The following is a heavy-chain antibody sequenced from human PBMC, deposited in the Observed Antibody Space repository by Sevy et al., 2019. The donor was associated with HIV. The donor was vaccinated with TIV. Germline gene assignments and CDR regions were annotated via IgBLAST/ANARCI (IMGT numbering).Heavy chain of an antibody. CDR3: ASVSYSGSYPGEYWFDP. Sequence: ASVKVSCKASGYTFTSYGISWVRQAPGQGLEWMGWISAYNGNTNYAQKLQGRVTMTTDTSTSTAYMELRSLRSDDTAVYYCASVSYSGSYPGEYWFDPWGQGTLVTVSS. CDR2: ISAYNGNT. D-gene: IGHD1-26*01. V-gene: IGHV1-18*01. J-gene: IGHJ5*02. CDR1: GYTFTSYG.